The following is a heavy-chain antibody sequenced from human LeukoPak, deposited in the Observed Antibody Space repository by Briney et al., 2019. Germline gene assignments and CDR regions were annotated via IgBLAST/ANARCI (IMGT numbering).Heavy chain of an antibody. D-gene: IGHD4-23*01. CDR1: GYTFTSYD. J-gene: IGHJ4*02. CDR3: ARIPRDYGGNSNLDY. CDR2: MNPNSGNT. Sequence: ASVKVSCKASGYTFTSYDINWVRQATGQGLEWMGWMNPNSGNTGYAQKFQGRVTITADKSTSTAYMELSSLRSEDTAVYYCARIPRDYGGNSNLDYWGQGTLVTVSS. V-gene: IGHV1-8*01.